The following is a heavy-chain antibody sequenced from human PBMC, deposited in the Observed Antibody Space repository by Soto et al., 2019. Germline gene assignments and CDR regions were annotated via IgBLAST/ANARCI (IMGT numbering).Heavy chain of an antibody. CDR3: AGDSVVVPAAHVRFDP. CDR1: GGTFSSYA. J-gene: IGHJ5*02. Sequence: QVQLVQSGAEVKKPGSSVKVSCKASGGTFSSYAISWVRQAPGQGLEWMGGIIPIFGTANYAQKFQGRVTITAEESTSTADRGLSRLRSEDTAVYYCAGDSVVVPAAHVRFDPWGQVTLVTVSS. V-gene: IGHV1-69*01. D-gene: IGHD2-2*01. CDR2: IIPIFGTA.